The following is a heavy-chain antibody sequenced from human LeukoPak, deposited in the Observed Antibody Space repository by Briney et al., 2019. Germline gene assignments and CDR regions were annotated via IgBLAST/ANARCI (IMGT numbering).Heavy chain of an antibody. CDR1: GFTFSDYS. CDR2: ISSSTSSI. CDR3: ARERLTKYYYDSGGYDGAFDI. D-gene: IGHD3-22*01. J-gene: IGHJ3*02. V-gene: IGHV3-21*01. Sequence: GGSLRLSCAASGFTFSDYSMNWVRQAPGKGLEWVSSISSSTSSIYYADSVKGRFTISRDNAKNSPYLQMNSLRAEDTAVYYCARERLTKYYYDSGGYDGAFDIWGQGTMVTVSS.